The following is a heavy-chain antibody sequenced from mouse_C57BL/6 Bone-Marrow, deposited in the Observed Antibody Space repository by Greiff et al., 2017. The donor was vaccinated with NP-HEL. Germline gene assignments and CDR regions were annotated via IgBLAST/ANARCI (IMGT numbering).Heavy chain of an antibody. CDR3: AAIGPRVYYYAMDY. D-gene: IGHD2-10*02. Sequence: VQLQQSGPELVKPGASVKISCKASGYTFTDYYMNWVKQSHGKSLEWIGDINPNNGGTSYNQKFKGKATLTVDKSSSTAYMELRSLTSEDSAVYYCAAIGPRVYYYAMDYWGQGTSVTVSS. CDR1: GYTFTDYY. CDR2: INPNNGGT. J-gene: IGHJ4*01. V-gene: IGHV1-26*01.